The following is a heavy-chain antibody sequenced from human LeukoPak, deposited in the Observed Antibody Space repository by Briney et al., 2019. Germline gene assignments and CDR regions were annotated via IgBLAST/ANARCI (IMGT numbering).Heavy chain of an antibody. J-gene: IGHJ4*02. Sequence: PSETLSLTCTVSGGSISSSSYYWGWIRQPPGKGLEWIGSIYYSGSTYYNPSLKSQVTIYVDTSKHQFSLKRSSVTGADTAVYYCARQGLAFDYWGQGTLVTVSS. CDR1: GGSISSSSYY. V-gene: IGHV4-39*01. CDR3: ARQGLAFDY. CDR2: IYYSGST.